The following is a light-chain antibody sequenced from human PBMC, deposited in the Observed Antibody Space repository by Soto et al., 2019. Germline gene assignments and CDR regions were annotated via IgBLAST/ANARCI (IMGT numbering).Light chain of an antibody. CDR3: QQRSNWPPT. J-gene: IGKJ1*01. V-gene: IGKV3-11*01. CDR2: DAS. CDR1: QSVSTY. Sequence: EIMLTQSPDTLSLSPGNRATLSCRASQSVSTYLAWYQQKPGQPPRLLIYDASNRATGIPARFSGSGSGTDFTLTISSLEPEDFAVYYCQQRSNWPPTFGQG.